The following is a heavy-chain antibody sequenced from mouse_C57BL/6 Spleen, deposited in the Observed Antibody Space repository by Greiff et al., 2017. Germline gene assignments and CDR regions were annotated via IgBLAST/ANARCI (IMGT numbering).Heavy chain of an antibody. V-gene: IGHV1-74*01. CDR1: GYTFTSYW. J-gene: IGHJ2*01. CDR3: GYDSSGPFEY. CDR2: IHPSDSDT. D-gene: IGHD1-1*01. Sequence: VQLMQPGADLVKPGASVKLSCTASGYTFTSYWMHWVQQTPGQGLEWIGSIHPSDSDTYYNQTFKGKVTFSGDKASSTPYMQLSSQTSEVSAGDSCGYDSSGPFEYWGQGTTLTVSS.